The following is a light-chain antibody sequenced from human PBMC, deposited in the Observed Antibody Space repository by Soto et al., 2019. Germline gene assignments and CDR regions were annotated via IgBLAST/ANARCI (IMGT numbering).Light chain of an antibody. Sequence: DIQMTQSPSTLSASVGDRVTITCRASQSISSWLAWYQQKPGKAPKLLIYDASSLESGVPSRFSGSGSGREITLTISSLQPDDFAAYYCQQYNSYSGFGPGTKVDIK. CDR2: DAS. CDR1: QSISSW. J-gene: IGKJ3*01. CDR3: QQYNSYSG. V-gene: IGKV1-5*01.